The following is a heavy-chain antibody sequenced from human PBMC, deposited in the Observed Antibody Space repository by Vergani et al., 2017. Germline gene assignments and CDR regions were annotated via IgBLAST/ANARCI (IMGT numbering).Heavy chain of an antibody. Sequence: EVQMVESGGGLVKPGGSLRLSCVASGFTFSHYSMNWVRQAPGKGLEWVSSISGNNDDVYYADSVKGRFTISRDNAKNSLYLDMSSLRAEDTAVYYCAKLPSGRLVGPLYYFDTWGQGTLVTVSS. CDR1: GFTFSHYS. J-gene: IGHJ4*02. CDR2: ISGNNDDV. CDR3: AKLPSGRLVGPLYYFDT. V-gene: IGHV3-21*04. D-gene: IGHD1-26*01.